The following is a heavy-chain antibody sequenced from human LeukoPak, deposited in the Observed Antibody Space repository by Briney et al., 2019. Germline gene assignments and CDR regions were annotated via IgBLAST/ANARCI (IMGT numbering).Heavy chain of an antibody. V-gene: IGHV3-64*05. CDR1: GFPFSSNA. CDR3: VRVGNPLAFDY. Sequence: GGSLRLSCSASGFPFSSNAMHWVRQAPGKGLECVSAISSNGGITCYADSVKGRFTISRDNSKNTLYVQMSSMRSEDTVVYCCVRVGNPLAFDYWGQGTLVTVSS. J-gene: IGHJ4*02. CDR2: ISSNGGIT.